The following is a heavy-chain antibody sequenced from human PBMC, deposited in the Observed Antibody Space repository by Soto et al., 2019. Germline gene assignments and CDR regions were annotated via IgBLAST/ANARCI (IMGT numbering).Heavy chain of an antibody. CDR2: IHYSGNT. Sequence: SETLSLTCTVSGGSLSSSSYHWGWIRQPPGKGLEWIGSIHYSGNTYYNPSLKSRVSMSVDTSKNQFSLKLSSVTAADTAVYYCAREVAAAGKYYYYGMDVWGQGTTVTGS. D-gene: IGHD6-13*01. CDR3: AREVAAAGKYYYYGMDV. CDR1: GGSLSSSSYH. V-gene: IGHV4-39*02. J-gene: IGHJ6*02.